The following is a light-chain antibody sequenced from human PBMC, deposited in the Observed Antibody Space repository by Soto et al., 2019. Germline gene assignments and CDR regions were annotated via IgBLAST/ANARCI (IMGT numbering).Light chain of an antibody. J-gene: IGKJ2*01. CDR1: QSVGRN. CDR3: QQYNKWPYT. CDR2: GAS. Sequence: DIVMTQSPATLSVSPGATAVLSCRDGQSVGRNFAWYQQKPGQAPRLLIYGASTRATDIPARFRGSGSGTEFTLTISSLQSEDFAIYYCQQYNKWPYTFGQGTKLEIK. V-gene: IGKV3-15*01.